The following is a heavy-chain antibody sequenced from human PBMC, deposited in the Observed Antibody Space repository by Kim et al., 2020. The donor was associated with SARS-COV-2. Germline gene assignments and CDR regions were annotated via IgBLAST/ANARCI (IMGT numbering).Heavy chain of an antibody. V-gene: IGHV1-8*01. D-gene: IGHD2-2*01. CDR3: ARAIRNQLLSEY. J-gene: IGHJ4*02. Sequence: ASVKVSCKPSGYNFTSFDITWVRQAPGQGLEWMGWMNPNSGNTGFAQKFKGRVTVTWDTSISTAYMELSSLRSEDTAVYYCARAIRNQLLSEYWGQGTLVTVSS. CDR1: GYNFTSFD. CDR2: MNPNSGNT.